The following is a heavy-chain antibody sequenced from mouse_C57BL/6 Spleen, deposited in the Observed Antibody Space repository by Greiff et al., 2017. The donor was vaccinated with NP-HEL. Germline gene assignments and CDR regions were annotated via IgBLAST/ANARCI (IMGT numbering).Heavy chain of an antibody. Sequence: VQLQQSGPELVKPGASVKMSCKASGYTFTDYNMHWVKQSHGKSLEWIGYINPNNGGTSYNQKFKGKATLTVNKSSSTAYMGLRSLTSEDSAVYYCAREVDGYYTWFAYWGQGTLVTVSA. J-gene: IGHJ3*01. CDR3: AREVDGYYTWFAY. CDR1: GYTFTDYN. D-gene: IGHD2-3*01. CDR2: INPNNGGT. V-gene: IGHV1-22*01.